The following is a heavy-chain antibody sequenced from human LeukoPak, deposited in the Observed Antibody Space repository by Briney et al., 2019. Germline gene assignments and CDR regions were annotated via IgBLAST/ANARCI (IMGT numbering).Heavy chain of an antibody. J-gene: IGHJ4*02. Sequence: GGSLRLSCAASGFTFTDYGMSWVRQVPGKGLEWVSGINWNGGSTGYADSVKGRFTISRDNAKNSLCLQMNSLRAEDTALYYCARDGRSGWYSDYWGQGTLVTVSS. CDR1: GFTFTDYG. CDR3: ARDGRSGWYSDY. V-gene: IGHV3-20*04. D-gene: IGHD6-19*01. CDR2: INWNGGST.